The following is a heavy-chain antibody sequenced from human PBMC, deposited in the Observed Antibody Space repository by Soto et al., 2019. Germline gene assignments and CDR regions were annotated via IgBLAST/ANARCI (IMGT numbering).Heavy chain of an antibody. CDR1: GGSISSYY. Sequence: SETLSLTCTVSGGSISSYYWSWIRQPPGKGLEWIGYIYYSGSTNYNPSLKSRVTISVDTSRNQFSPKLSSVTAADTAVYYCARAPYHYDSSGYYHFDYWGQGTLVTVSS. CDR3: ARAPYHYDSSGYYHFDY. D-gene: IGHD3-22*01. J-gene: IGHJ4*02. V-gene: IGHV4-59*08. CDR2: IYYSGST.